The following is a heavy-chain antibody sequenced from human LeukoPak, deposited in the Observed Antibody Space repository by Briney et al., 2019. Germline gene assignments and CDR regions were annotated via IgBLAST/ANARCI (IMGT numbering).Heavy chain of an antibody. CDR1: GGSISSGGYY. CDR2: IYHSGST. V-gene: IGHV4-30-2*01. J-gene: IGHJ4*02. CDR3: ARAEEQQLLDY. Sequence: SETLSLTCTVSGGSISSGGYYWSWIRQPPGKGLEWIGYIYHSGSTYYNPSLKSRVTISVDRSKNQFSLKLSSVTAADTAVYYCARAEEQQLLDYWGQGTLVTVSS. D-gene: IGHD6-13*01.